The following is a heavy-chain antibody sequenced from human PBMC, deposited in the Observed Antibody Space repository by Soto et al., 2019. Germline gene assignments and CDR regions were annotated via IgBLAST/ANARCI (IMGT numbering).Heavy chain of an antibody. V-gene: IGHV4-4*07. Sequence: SETLSLTCTVSGGSISGYYWSWIRQPAGKGLEWIGRTYTSGSTNYNPSLKSRVTLSVDTSKNQFSLKLTSVTAADTAVYYCARAGGYEVQGNNWFDPWRQGTLVTVSS. CDR1: GGSISGYY. D-gene: IGHD5-12*01. J-gene: IGHJ5*02. CDR3: ARAGGYEVQGNNWFDP. CDR2: TYTSGST.